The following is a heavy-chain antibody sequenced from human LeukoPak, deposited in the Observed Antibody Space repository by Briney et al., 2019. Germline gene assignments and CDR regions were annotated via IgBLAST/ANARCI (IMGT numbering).Heavy chain of an antibody. V-gene: IGHV3-30-3*01. Sequence: PGRSLRLSCAASGFTFSCYAMHWVRQAPGKGLEWVAVISYDGSNKYYADSVKGRFTISRDNSKNTLYVQMNSLRADDTAVYYCAKDPGWFGEDKNWYFDLWGRGTLVTVSS. CDR2: ISYDGSNK. CDR3: AKDPGWFGEDKNWYFDL. J-gene: IGHJ2*01. CDR1: GFTFSCYA. D-gene: IGHD3-10*01.